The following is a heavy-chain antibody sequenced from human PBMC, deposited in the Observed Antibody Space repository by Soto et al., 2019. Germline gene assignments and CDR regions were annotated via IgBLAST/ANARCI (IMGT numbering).Heavy chain of an antibody. J-gene: IGHJ4*02. CDR3: AREKVTYDSSGYYNY. CDR2: IIPIFGTA. D-gene: IGHD3-22*01. V-gene: IGHV1-69*13. CDR1: GGTFSSYA. Sequence: ASVKVSCKASGGTFSSYAISWVRQAPGQGLEWMGGIIPIFGTANYAQKFQGRVTITADESTSTAYMELSSLRSEDTAVYYCAREKVTYDSSGYYNYWGQGSLVTVSS.